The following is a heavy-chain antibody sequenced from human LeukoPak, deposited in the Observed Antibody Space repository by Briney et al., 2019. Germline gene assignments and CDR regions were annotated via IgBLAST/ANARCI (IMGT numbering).Heavy chain of an antibody. V-gene: IGHV4-34*01. CDR2: MNDSGST. D-gene: IGHD2-8*02. Sequence: SETLSLTCDVYRGSFSGYFWSWIRQTPGKGLEWLGEMNDSGSTNYNPSLKSRVTISVAVSKNQYSLRLTSVTAANTAVYYCARKGFVESTGWRGAFDVWGQGTMVTVSS. CDR1: RGSFSGYF. CDR3: ARKGFVESTGWRGAFDV. J-gene: IGHJ3*01.